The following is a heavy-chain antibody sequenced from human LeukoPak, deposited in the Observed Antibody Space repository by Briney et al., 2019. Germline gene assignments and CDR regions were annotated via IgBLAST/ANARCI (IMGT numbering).Heavy chain of an antibody. J-gene: IGHJ5*02. CDR3: ARPYDFRFDP. Sequence: SETLSLTCAVYGGSFSGHYWSWIRQPPGKGLEWIGEINHSGSTNYNPSLKSRVTISVDTSKNQFSLELSSVTAADTAVYYCARPYDFRFDPWGQGTLVTVSS. CDR2: INHSGST. D-gene: IGHD3-3*01. CDR1: GGSFSGHY. V-gene: IGHV4-34*01.